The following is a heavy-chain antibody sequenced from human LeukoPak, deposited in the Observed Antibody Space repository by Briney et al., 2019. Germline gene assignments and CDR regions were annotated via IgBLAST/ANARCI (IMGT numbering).Heavy chain of an antibody. CDR1: GFTFSSYA. D-gene: IGHD1-26*01. Sequence: PGGSLRLSCVASGFTFSSYAMHWVRQAPGKGLEWVAVISYDGSNKYYADSVKGRFTISRDNSKNTLYLQMNSLRAEDTAVYYCARGGSGSYYAYWYFDLWGRGTLVTVSS. J-gene: IGHJ2*01. V-gene: IGHV3-30-3*01. CDR2: ISYDGSNK. CDR3: ARGGSGSYYAYWYFDL.